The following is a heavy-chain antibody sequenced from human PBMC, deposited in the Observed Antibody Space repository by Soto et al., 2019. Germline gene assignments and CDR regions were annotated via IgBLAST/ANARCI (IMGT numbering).Heavy chain of an antibody. CDR2: IYYSGST. V-gene: IGHV4-39*01. J-gene: IGHJ6*02. D-gene: IGHD2-2*01. CDR1: GGSISSSSYY. CDR3: AREGTSDYYGMDV. Sequence: PSETLSLTCTVSGGSISSSSYYWGWIRQPPGKGLEWIGSIYYSGSTYYNPSLKSRVTISVDTSKNQFSLKLSSVTAADTAVYYCAREGTSDYYGMDVWGQGTTVTVSS.